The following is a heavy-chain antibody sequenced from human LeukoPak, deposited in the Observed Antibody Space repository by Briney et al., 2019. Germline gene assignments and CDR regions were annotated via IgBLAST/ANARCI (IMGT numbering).Heavy chain of an antibody. J-gene: IGHJ4*02. CDR3: ARERITMFRGYFDY. D-gene: IGHD3-10*01. CDR2: ISAYNGNT. V-gene: IGHV1-18*01. CDR1: GYTFISYG. Sequence: ASEKVSCKASGYTFISYGISWVRQAPGQGLEWLGWISAYNGNTNYAQKVQGRVTMTTDTSTSTAYMELRSLRSDDTAVYYCARERITMFRGYFDYWGQGTLVTVSS.